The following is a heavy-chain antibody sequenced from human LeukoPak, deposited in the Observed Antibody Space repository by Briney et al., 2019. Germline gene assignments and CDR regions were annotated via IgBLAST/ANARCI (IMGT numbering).Heavy chain of an antibody. J-gene: IGHJ4*02. V-gene: IGHV5-51*01. CDR1: GDSFSTYR. CDR3: ARLVEYCGGACYQRFDY. CDR2: IYPGDSDT. D-gene: IGHD2-21*02. Sequence: GESLKISCKCSGDSFSTYRIGWVRQMPGKGLEWMGIIYPGDSDTRYSPSFQGQVTISADKSNSTAYLQWSSLKASDTGMYSCARLVEYCGGACYQRFDYWGQGTLVTVSS.